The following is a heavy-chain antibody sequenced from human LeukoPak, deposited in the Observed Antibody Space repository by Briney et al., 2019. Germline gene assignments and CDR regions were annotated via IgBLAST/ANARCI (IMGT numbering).Heavy chain of an antibody. CDR2: ISGSGTI. V-gene: IGHV4-4*07. CDR1: GGSINSY. Sequence: SETLSLTCTVSGGSINSYWSWIRQPAGKGLEWIGRISGSGTITYNPALRSRLSISIDTSKNQFSLKLMSVTAADTAVYYCARDSGTTGEVKFDPWGQGTLVTVSS. D-gene: IGHD3-10*01. J-gene: IGHJ5*02. CDR3: ARDSGTTGEVKFDP.